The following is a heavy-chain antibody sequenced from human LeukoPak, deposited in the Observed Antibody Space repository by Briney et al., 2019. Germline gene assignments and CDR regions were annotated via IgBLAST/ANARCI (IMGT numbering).Heavy chain of an antibody. Sequence: SETLSLTCTVSGGSIDTYYWNWIRQPPGKGLEWIGYVFHTGSTNYNPSLKSRVTISVDTSKNQFSLKLTSVTAADTAVYYCARSGYYYGSGSQLDYWGQGTLVTVSS. CDR2: VFHTGST. CDR1: GGSIDTYY. J-gene: IGHJ4*02. CDR3: ARSGYYYGSGSQLDY. D-gene: IGHD3-10*01. V-gene: IGHV4-59*12.